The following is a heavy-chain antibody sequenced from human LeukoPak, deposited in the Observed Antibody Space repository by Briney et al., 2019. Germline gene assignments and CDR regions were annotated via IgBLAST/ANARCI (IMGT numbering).Heavy chain of an antibody. J-gene: IGHJ4*02. D-gene: IGHD1-20*01. V-gene: IGHV1-2*04. CDR3: ARDVGISGSYYDY. CDR1: GYTFTGYY. Sequence: ASVKVSCKASGYTFTGYYMHWVRQAPGQGLEWMGWINPNSGGTNYAQKFQGWVTMTRDTSISTAYMELSRLRSDDTAVYYCARDVGISGSYYDYWGQGTLVTVSS. CDR2: INPNSGGT.